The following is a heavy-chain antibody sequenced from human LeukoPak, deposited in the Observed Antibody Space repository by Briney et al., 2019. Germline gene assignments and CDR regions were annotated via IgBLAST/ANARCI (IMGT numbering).Heavy chain of an antibody. CDR1: GFTFDDYA. D-gene: IGHD3-10*01. J-gene: IGHJ4*02. Sequence: GGSLRLSCAASGFTFDDYAMHWVRQAPGKGLEWVSGISWNSGSIGYADSVKGRFTISRDNAKNSLYLQMNSLRAEDTAWYYCAKGNGPMVRGVIIFDYWGQGTLVTVSS. CDR3: AKGNGPMVRGVIIFDY. V-gene: IGHV3-9*01. CDR2: ISWNSGSI.